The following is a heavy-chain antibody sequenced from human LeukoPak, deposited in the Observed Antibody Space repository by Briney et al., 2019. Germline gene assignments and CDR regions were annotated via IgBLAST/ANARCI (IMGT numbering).Heavy chain of an antibody. CDR1: GFTFSNAW. D-gene: IGHD3-22*01. CDR2: IKSKTDGGTT. CDR3: TAQGPYYYDSSGYYFHDAFDI. J-gene: IGHJ3*02. Sequence: PGGSLRLSCAASGFTFSNAWMSWVRQAPGKGLEWVGRIKSKTDGGTTDYAAPVKGRFTISRDDSKNTLCLQMNSLKTEDTAVYYCTAQGPYYYDSSGYYFHDAFDIWGQGTMVTVSS. V-gene: IGHV3-15*01.